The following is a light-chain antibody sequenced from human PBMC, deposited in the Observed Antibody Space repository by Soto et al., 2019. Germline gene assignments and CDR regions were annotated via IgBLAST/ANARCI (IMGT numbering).Light chain of an antibody. V-gene: IGLV1-40*01. CDR2: GNI. Sequence: QPVLTQPPSVSGAPGQRVTISCTGSSSNIGAGYDVHWYQQLPGTAPKLLIYGNINRPSGVPDRFSGSESGTSASLAITGLQAEDEAVYYCQSYDTSLSGSVFGGGTKLTVL. J-gene: IGLJ3*02. CDR3: QSYDTSLSGSV. CDR1: SSNIGAGYD.